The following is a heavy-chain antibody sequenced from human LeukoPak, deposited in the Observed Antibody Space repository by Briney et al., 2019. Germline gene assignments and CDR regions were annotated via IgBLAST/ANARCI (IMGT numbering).Heavy chain of an antibody. D-gene: IGHD3-22*01. CDR2: IYHSGST. CDR1: GYSISSGYY. J-gene: IGHJ4*02. CDR3: ARFLSGTGSSGYPD. Sequence: PSETLSLTCAVSGYSISSGYYWGWIRQPPGNGLEWIGSIYHSGSTYYNPSLKSRVTISVDTSKNQLSLKLSSVTAADTAVYYCARFLSGTGSSGYPDWGQGTLVTVSS. V-gene: IGHV4-38-2*01.